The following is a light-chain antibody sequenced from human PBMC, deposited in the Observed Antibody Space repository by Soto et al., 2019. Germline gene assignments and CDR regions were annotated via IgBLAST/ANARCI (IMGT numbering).Light chain of an antibody. CDR3: QQYGSSPLT. CDR1: QSVSSSY. V-gene: IGKV3-20*01. J-gene: IGKJ3*01. CDR2: GAS. Sequence: EIVLTQSPCTLSLSPGERATLSCRASQSVSSSYLAWYQQKPGQAPRLLIYGASSRATGIPDRFSGSGSGTDFTLTISRLEHEEFAVYYCQQYGSSPLTFGPGTRWIS.